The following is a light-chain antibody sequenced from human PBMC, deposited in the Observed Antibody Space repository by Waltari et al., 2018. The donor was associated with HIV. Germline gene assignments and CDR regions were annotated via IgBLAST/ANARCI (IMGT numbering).Light chain of an antibody. CDR3: QSGNSSGAVV. Sequence: SCELTQPPSVSVSPGQTARITCPGDALSQPQASWYQQNSGQAPTLLIYKDTERPSGIPERFSGSNSGTRVTLTISGIQAQDEADYYCQSGNSSGAVVFGGGTKLTVL. CDR2: KDT. V-gene: IGLV3-25*03. J-gene: IGLJ2*01. CDR1: ALSQPQ.